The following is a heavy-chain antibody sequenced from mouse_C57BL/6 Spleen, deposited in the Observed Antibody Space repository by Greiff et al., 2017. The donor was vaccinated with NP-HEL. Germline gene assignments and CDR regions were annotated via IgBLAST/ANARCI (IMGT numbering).Heavy chain of an antibody. J-gene: IGHJ1*03. V-gene: IGHV5-16*01. CDR2: INYDGSST. Sequence: EVQLQESEGGLVQPGSSMKLSCTASGFTFSDYYMAWVRQVPEKGLEWVANINYDGSSTYYLDSLKSRFIISRDNAKNILYLQMSSLKSEDTATYYCARRGSSYEYFDVWGTGTTVTVSS. CDR1: GFTFSDYY. CDR3: ARRGSSYEYFDV. D-gene: IGHD1-1*01.